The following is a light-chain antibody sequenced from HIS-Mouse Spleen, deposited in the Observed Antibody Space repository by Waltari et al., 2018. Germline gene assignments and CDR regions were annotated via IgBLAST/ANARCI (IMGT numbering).Light chain of an antibody. CDR2: QDS. V-gene: IGLV3-1*01. Sequence: SYELTQPPSVSVSPGQTASITCSGDTWGDKYACWSQQKPGQSPVLVIYQDSKRPSGIPERFSGSNSGNTATLTISGTQAMDEADYYCQAWDSSTAVVFGGGTKLTVL. CDR3: QAWDSSTAVV. J-gene: IGLJ2*01. CDR1: TWGDKY.